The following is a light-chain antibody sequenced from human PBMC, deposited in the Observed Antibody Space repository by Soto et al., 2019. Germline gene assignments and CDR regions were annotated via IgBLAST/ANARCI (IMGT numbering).Light chain of an antibody. CDR2: GAS. Sequence: EIVLTQSPGTLSLSPGERATLSCRASQSVSSSYLAWYQQKPGQAPRLLIYGASSRATGIPDRFSGSGSGTDFILTISRLEPEDFAVYYCXQYGRSRTFG. CDR1: QSVSSSY. J-gene: IGKJ1*01. V-gene: IGKV3-20*01. CDR3: XQYGRSRT.